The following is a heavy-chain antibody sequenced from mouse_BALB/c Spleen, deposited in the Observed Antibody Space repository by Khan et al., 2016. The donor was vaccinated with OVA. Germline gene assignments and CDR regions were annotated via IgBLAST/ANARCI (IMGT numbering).Heavy chain of an antibody. CDR2: IDPANGNT. V-gene: IGHV14-3*02. CDR1: VFYIKDTY. CDR3: ARINA. Sequence: VQLKQSGAELVKPGASVKLSCTASVFYIKDTYMHWVKQRPEQGLDLIGRIDPANGNTKYDPKFQGKATITADTSSIPAYLQLSSLTSEDTAVYYGARINAWGQGTTRTGSS. J-gene: IGHJ2*01.